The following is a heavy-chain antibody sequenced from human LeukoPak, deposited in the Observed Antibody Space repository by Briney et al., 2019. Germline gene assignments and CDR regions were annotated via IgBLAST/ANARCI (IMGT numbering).Heavy chain of an antibody. CDR2: IYYSGST. Sequence: SETLSLTCTVSGGSISSSSYYWGWIRQPPGKGLEWIGSIYYSGSTYYNPSLKSRVTISVDTSKNQFSLKLSSVTAADTAVYYCASEGYCSSTSCYQGMMGFDPWGQGTLVTVSS. CDR1: GGSISSSSYY. CDR3: ASEGYCSSTSCYQGMMGFDP. V-gene: IGHV4-39*01. J-gene: IGHJ5*02. D-gene: IGHD2-2*01.